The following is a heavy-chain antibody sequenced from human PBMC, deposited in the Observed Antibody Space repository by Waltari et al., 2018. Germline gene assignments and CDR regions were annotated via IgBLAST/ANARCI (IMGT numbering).Heavy chain of an antibody. Sequence: EVQLVESGGGLVQPGGSLRLSCAASGLTFSSYWLRWVRQAPGKGLEWVANIKQDGREKYYVASGKGRFTVSRDNAKNALYLQMNSLGAEDTAVYYCAKYIAVAADVYFDYWGQGTLVTVSS. CDR2: IKQDGREK. V-gene: IGHV3-7*01. D-gene: IGHD6-19*01. CDR3: AKYIAVAADVYFDY. J-gene: IGHJ4*02. CDR1: GLTFSSYW.